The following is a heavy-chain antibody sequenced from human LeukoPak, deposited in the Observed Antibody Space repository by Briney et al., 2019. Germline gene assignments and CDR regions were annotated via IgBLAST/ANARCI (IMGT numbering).Heavy chain of an antibody. CDR3: ARENVEIWVRGGVGNY. J-gene: IGHJ4*02. V-gene: IGHV7-4-1*02. Sequence: ASVKVSCKASGYTFTSYGISWVRQAPGQGLEWMGWINTNTGNPTYAQGFTGRFVFSLDTSVSTAYLQISSLKAEDTAVYYCARENVEIWVRGGVGNYWGQGTLVTVSS. CDR2: INTNTGNP. CDR1: GYTFTSYG. D-gene: IGHD3-10*01.